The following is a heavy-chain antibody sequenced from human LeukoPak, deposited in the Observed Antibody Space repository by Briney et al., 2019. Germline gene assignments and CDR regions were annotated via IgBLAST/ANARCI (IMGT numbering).Heavy chain of an antibody. CDR1: GGSISSYY. CDR2: IYSSGST. CDR3: ARNAYSSSSGGWFDP. J-gene: IGHJ5*02. D-gene: IGHD6-6*01. V-gene: IGHV4-4*07. Sequence: SETLSLTCTVSGGSISSYYWNWIRQPAGKGLEWIGRIYSSGSTNYNPSLKSRVTMSEDTSKNQFSLKLSSVTAADTAVYYCARNAYSSSSGGWFDPWGQGTLVTVSS.